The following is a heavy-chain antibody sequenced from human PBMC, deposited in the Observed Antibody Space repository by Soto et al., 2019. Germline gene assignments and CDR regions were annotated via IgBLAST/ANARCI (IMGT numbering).Heavy chain of an antibody. Sequence: QVQLQQWGAGPLRPLEPLSLTCGESGGSFSGYYWAWIPQSPGKGLEWIGEINDRGSINYNPSLKSRVSISVDTSKNHYSLNLRSVTAADTAVYYCARESHDILTGPPWVWYFDLWGRGTLVTVSS. V-gene: IGHV4-34*01. J-gene: IGHJ2*01. CDR2: INDRGSI. CDR1: GGSFSGYY. CDR3: ARESHDILTGPPWVWYFDL. D-gene: IGHD3-9*01.